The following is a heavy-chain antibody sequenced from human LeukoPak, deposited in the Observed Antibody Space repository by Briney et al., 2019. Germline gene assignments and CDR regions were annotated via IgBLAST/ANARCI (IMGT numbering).Heavy chain of an antibody. V-gene: IGHV3-23*01. CDR1: GFTFSSYA. CDR2: ISGSGGNT. Sequence: GGSLRLSCAASGFTFSSYAMSWVRQPPGKGLEWVSAISGSGGNTYYADSVKGRFTISRDNSKNTLYLQMNSLRAEDTAVYYCAKGYCSGGSCGKSGYYYYYMDVWGKGTTVTVSS. J-gene: IGHJ6*03. CDR3: AKGYCSGGSCGKSGYYYYYMDV. D-gene: IGHD2-15*01.